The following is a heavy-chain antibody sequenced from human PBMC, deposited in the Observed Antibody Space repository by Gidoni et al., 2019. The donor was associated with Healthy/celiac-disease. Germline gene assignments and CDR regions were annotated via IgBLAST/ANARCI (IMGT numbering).Heavy chain of an antibody. Sequence: QVQLVQSGSEVKKPGASVQVSCKASGDTFTSYAMHWVRQAPGQRLAWMEWINAGNGNTKHSQKFQGRATITRDTSASTAYMELSSLRSEDTAVYYCARAGSSGYYPDYWGQGTLVTVSS. J-gene: IGHJ4*02. D-gene: IGHD3-22*01. CDR1: GDTFTSYA. CDR3: ARAGSSGYYPDY. CDR2: INAGNGNT. V-gene: IGHV1-3*01.